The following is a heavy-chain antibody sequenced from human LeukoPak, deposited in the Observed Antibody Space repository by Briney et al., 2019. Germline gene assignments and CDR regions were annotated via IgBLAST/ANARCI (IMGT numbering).Heavy chain of an antibody. CDR3: AREIVVVPAANDWFDP. D-gene: IGHD2-2*01. CDR1: GGSISSYY. CDR2: IYYSGST. V-gene: IGHV4-59*01. J-gene: IGHJ5*02. Sequence: SETLSLTCTVSGGSISSYYWSWIRQPPGKGLEWIGYIYYSGSTNYNPSLKSRVTISVDTPKNQFSLKLSSVTAADTAVYYCAREIVVVPAANDWFDPWGQGTLVTVSS.